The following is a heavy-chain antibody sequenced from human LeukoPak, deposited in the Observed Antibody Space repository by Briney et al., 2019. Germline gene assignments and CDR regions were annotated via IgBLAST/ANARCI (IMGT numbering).Heavy chain of an antibody. CDR3: ARDGVIPAAKIYYYYYYMDV. Sequence: SETLSLTCTVSGGSISSGSYYWSWIRQPAGKGPEWIGRIYTSGSTNYNPSLKSRVTISVDTSKNQFSLKLSSVTAADTAVYYCARDGVIPAAKIYYYYYYMDVWGKGTTVTVSS. J-gene: IGHJ6*03. V-gene: IGHV4-61*02. CDR1: GGSISSGSYY. CDR2: IYTSGST. D-gene: IGHD2-2*01.